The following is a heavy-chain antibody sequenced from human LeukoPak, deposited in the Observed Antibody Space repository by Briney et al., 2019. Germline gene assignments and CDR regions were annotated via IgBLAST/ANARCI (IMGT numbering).Heavy chain of an antibody. CDR2: TNPNSGNT. CDR3: ARGSVGFGELLRFDP. Sequence: ASVKVSCKASGYTFTSYDINWVRQATGQGLEWMGWTNPNSGNTGYAQKFQGRVTMTRNTSISTAYMELSSLRSEDTAVYYCARGSVGFGELLRFDPWGQGTLVTVSS. V-gene: IGHV1-8*01. CDR1: GYTFTSYD. D-gene: IGHD3-10*01. J-gene: IGHJ5*02.